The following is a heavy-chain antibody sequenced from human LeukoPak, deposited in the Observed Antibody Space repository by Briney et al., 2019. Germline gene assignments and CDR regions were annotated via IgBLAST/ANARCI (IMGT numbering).Heavy chain of an antibody. V-gene: IGHV3-73*01. Sequence: GGSLKLSCAASGFAFSGFYMHWVRQASGRGLEWVGLIRSKPSSYTTVYAASVKGRFTISRDDSKNTAYLQMNSLKAEDTAVYYCIRQACSGGSCSYVDYWGQGTLVTVSS. D-gene: IGHD2-15*01. J-gene: IGHJ4*02. CDR1: GFAFSGFY. CDR2: IRSKPSSYTT. CDR3: IRQACSGGSCSYVDY.